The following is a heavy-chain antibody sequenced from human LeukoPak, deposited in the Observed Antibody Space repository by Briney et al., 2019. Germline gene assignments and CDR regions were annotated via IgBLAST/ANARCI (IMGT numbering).Heavy chain of an antibody. Sequence: GGSLRLSCAASGFTFSSYAMHWVRQAPGKGLEWVAVISYDGSNKYYADSVKGRFTISRDNSKNTLYLQMNSLRAEDTAVYYCAKDRVRYFDWLLSDAEYFQHWGQGTLVTVSS. V-gene: IGHV3-30*04. CDR2: ISYDGSNK. D-gene: IGHD3-9*01. CDR3: AKDRVRYFDWLLSDAEYFQH. CDR1: GFTFSSYA. J-gene: IGHJ1*01.